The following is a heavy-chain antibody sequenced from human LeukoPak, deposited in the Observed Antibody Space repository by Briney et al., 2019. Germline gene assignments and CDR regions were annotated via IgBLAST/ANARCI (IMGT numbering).Heavy chain of an antibody. V-gene: IGHV4-31*03. J-gene: IGHJ4*02. CDR1: GGSISSGGYY. D-gene: IGHD6-6*01. CDR2: IYYSGST. Sequence: SETLSLTCTVSGGSISSGGYYWSWIRQHPGKGLEWIGYIYYSGSTYYNPSLKIRVTISVDTSKNQFSLKLSSVTAADTAVYYCARFSSSSYFDYWGQGTLVTVSS. CDR3: ARFSSSSYFDY.